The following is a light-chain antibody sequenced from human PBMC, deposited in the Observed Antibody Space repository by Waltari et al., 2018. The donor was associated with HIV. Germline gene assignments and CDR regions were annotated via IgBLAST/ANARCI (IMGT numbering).Light chain of an antibody. J-gene: IGLJ1*01. Sequence: QSALTQPPSASGSPGQSVTIPCTGTSRHVGGYNQVSWYQQHPGKAPKLIIYEVSKRPSGVPDRFSGSKSGNTASLTVSGLQAEDEADYYCSSYAASLFVFGTGTKVTVL. CDR1: SRHVGGYNQ. V-gene: IGLV2-8*01. CDR3: SSYAASLFV. CDR2: EVS.